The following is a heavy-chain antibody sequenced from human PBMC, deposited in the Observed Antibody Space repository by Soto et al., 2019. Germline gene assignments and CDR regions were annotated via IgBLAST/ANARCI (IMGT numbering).Heavy chain of an antibody. V-gene: IGHV3-9*01. CDR1: GFNLHDHA. CDR3: AKERRGSSGQIEY. J-gene: IGHJ4*02. Sequence: PGGSLRLSCVASGFNLHDHAMHWVRQAPGKGLEWVSGIFWDGNRMDYVDSVKGRFTISRDNAKNSLYLQMNSLRGEDTAIYYCAKERRGSSGQIEYWGQGSLVTVSS. D-gene: IGHD6-19*01. CDR2: IFWDGNRM.